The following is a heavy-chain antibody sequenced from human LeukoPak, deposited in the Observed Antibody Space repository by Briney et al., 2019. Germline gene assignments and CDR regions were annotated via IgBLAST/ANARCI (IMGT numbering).Heavy chain of an antibody. J-gene: IGHJ6*03. CDR2: IIPIFGTA. D-gene: IGHD4-17*01. V-gene: IGHV1-69*05. CDR1: GGTFSSYA. Sequence: GASVKVSCKASGGTFSSYAISWVRQAPGQGLEWMRGIIPIFGTANYAQKFQGRVTITTDESTSTAYMELSSLRSEDTAVYYCARDGTQGPYGRPKTYYYMDVWGKGTTVTVSS. CDR3: ARDGTQGPYGRPKTYYYMDV.